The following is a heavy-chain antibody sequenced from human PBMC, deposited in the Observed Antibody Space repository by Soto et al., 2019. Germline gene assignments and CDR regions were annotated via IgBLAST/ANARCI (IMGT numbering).Heavy chain of an antibody. D-gene: IGHD3-10*01. V-gene: IGHV4-39*01. J-gene: IGHJ4*02. Sequence: SETLSLTCTVSGGSISSSSYYWGWIRQPPGKGLEWIGSIYYSGSTYYNPSLKSRVTISVDTSKNQFSLKLSSVTAADTAVYYCARPGNYGSGSYLYYFDYWGQGTLVTVSS. CDR1: GGSISSSSYY. CDR3: ARPGNYGSGSYLYYFDY. CDR2: IYYSGST.